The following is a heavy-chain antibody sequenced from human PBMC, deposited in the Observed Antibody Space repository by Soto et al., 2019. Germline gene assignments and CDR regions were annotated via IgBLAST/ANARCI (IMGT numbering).Heavy chain of an antibody. J-gene: IGHJ6*02. CDR3: ARGHYGMDV. V-gene: IGHV3-7*03. CDR2: IKEDGSEK. Sequence: EVQLVESGGGLVQPGGSLTLSCVASGFTLTNHWISWVRQAPGKGLEWVANIKEDGSEKYYMDSVKGRFTISRDNAENSAYLQMHSLRDEDTAVYYCARGHYGMDVWGQGTTVTVSS. CDR1: GFTLTNHW.